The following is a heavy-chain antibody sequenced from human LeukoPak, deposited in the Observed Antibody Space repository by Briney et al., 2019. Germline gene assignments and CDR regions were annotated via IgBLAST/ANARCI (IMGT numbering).Heavy chain of an antibody. V-gene: IGHV1-69*01. Sequence: SVKVSCKASGGTFSSYAISWVRQAPGQGLEWMGGIIPIFGTANYAQKFQGRVTITADESTSTAYMELSSLRSEDTAAYYCAKVVGDIVVVPAGAFDIWGQGTMVTVSS. CDR1: GGTFSSYA. CDR3: AKVVGDIVVVPAGAFDI. J-gene: IGHJ3*02. CDR2: IIPIFGTA. D-gene: IGHD2-2*01.